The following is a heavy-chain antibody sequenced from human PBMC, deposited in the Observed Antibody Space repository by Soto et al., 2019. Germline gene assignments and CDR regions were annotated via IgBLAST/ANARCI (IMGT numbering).Heavy chain of an antibody. CDR2: ISYDGSNK. CDR3: AKDLLAYGDYLNWFDP. V-gene: IGHV3-30*18. J-gene: IGHJ5*02. D-gene: IGHD4-17*01. Sequence: SLRLSCAASGFTFSSYGMHWVRQAPGKGLEWVAVISYDGSNKYYADSVKGRFTISRDNSKNTLYLQMNSLRAEDTAVYYCAKDLLAYGDYLNWFDPWGQGTLVTVSS. CDR1: GFTFSSYG.